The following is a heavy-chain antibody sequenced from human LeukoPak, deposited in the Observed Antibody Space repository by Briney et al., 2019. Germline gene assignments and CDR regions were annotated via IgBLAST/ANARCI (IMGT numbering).Heavy chain of an antibody. J-gene: IGHJ4*02. D-gene: IGHD1-1*01. Sequence: GASVKVSCKASGYTFTSHDINWVRQATGQGLEWMGWMNPNSGNMGYAQKFQGRVTMTRDTSINTAYMQLYSLRSEDTAVYYGARGYSPSVRTTGNDYWGQGTLVTVSS. CDR1: GYTFTSHD. CDR2: MNPNSGNM. V-gene: IGHV1-8*01. CDR3: ARGYSPSVRTTGNDY.